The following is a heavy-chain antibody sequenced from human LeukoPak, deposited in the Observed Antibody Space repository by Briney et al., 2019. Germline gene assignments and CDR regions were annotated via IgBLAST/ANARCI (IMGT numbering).Heavy chain of an antibody. V-gene: IGHV1-8*01. CDR2: MNPNSGNT. D-gene: IGHD6-19*01. CDR3: ARANKIAVAAPDY. J-gene: IGHJ4*02. CDR1: GYTFTSYD. Sequence: ASVKVSCKASGYTFTSYDINWVRQVTGQGLEWMGWMNPNSGNTGYAQKFQGRVTMTRNTSISTAYMELSSLRSEDTAVYYCARANKIAVAAPDYWGQGTLVTVSS.